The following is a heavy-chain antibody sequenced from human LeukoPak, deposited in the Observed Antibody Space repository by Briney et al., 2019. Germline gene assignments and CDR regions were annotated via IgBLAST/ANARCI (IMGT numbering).Heavy chain of an antibody. J-gene: IGHJ4*02. V-gene: IGHV4-31*03. CDR2: IFYSGKI. CDR1: GGAISSGANC. Sequence: SETLSLTCTVSGGAISSGANCWTWIRQHPGKGLEWIGNIFYSGKIFYNPSLQSRVTISVDTSKNLFSLKLSSVTAADTAVYYCARDWELRPGEERYFDYWGQGTLVTVSS. D-gene: IGHD1-26*01. CDR3: ARDWELRPGEERYFDY.